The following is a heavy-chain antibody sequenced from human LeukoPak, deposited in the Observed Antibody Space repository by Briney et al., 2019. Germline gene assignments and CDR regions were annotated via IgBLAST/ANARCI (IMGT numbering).Heavy chain of an antibody. V-gene: IGHV3-21*01. CDR1: GFTFSSYS. Sequence: GGSLRLSCAASGFTFSSYSMNWVRQAPGKGLEWVSSISSSSRYIYYADSVKGRFTISRDNAKNSLYLQMNSLRAEDTAVYYCARDLTGYYWALDYWGQGTLVTVSS. D-gene: IGHD3-9*01. CDR2: ISSSSRYI. CDR3: ARDLTGYYWALDY. J-gene: IGHJ4*02.